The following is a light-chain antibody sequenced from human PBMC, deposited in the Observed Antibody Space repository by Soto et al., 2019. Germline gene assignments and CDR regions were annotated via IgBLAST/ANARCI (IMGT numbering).Light chain of an antibody. CDR1: SSDVGSYNL. Sequence: QSVLTQPASVSGSPGQSITISCTGTSSDVGSYNLVSWYQQHPGKAPKVMIYEVSERPSGVSNRFSGSQSGNTASLTISGLQAEDEADYFCCSYAGTVAYVFGTGTKVTVL. CDR3: CSYAGTVAYV. CDR2: EVS. V-gene: IGLV2-23*02. J-gene: IGLJ1*01.